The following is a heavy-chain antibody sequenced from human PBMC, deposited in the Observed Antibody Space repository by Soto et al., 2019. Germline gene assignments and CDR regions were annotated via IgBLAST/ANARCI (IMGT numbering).Heavy chain of an antibody. CDR3: TGAYYDINGYSLDP. J-gene: IGHJ5*02. D-gene: IGHD3-22*01. CDR2: IYHSGST. CDR1: GGSISSSNW. V-gene: IGHV4-4*02. Sequence: PSETLSLTCAVSGGSISSSNWWSWVRQPPGKGLEWIGEIYHSGSTNYNPSLKSRVTISVDKSKNQFSLKLSSVTAAATAVYYCTGAYYDINGYSLDPWGQGTSVTVSS.